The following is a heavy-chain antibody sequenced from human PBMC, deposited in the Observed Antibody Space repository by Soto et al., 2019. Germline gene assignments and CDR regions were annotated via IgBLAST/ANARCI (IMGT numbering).Heavy chain of an antibody. J-gene: IGHJ4*02. V-gene: IGHV3-64D*06. D-gene: IGHD3-16*01. CDR1: GFTFSNFA. CDR2: IGSNGVTT. CDR3: VKEYTTPTLYHFDY. Sequence: GGSLRLSCSVSGFTFSNFAMHWVRQAPGKGLEYVSAIGSNGVTTYYVDSVKGRFTVSRDNSKNTLFLQMTSLRPEDTAVYYCVKEYTTPTLYHFDYWGQGTLVTVSS.